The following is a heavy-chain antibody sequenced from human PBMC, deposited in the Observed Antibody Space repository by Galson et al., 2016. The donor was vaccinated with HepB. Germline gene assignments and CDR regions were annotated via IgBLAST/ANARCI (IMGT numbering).Heavy chain of an antibody. Sequence: ETLSLTCPVSGGSIGSSSYFWVWVRQPPGKGLEWIGSVYYSGSTTYSPSLKSRATISVDMSSNQFSLKLRSVTAADTAIYYCADGALSRYWGQGIAVAVSS. CDR3: ADGALSRY. V-gene: IGHV4-39*01. CDR2: VYYSGST. J-gene: IGHJ4*02. CDR1: GGSIGSSSYF.